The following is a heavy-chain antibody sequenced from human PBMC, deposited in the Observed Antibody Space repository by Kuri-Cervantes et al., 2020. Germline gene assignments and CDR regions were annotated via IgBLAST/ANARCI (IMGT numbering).Heavy chain of an antibody. CDR1: GFTFSSYG. D-gene: IGHD3-16*01. CDR3: AKNWGTGVPAYDS. V-gene: IGHV3-30*18. Sequence: GGSLRLSCAASGFTFSSYGMHWVRQAPGKGLEWVAVISYDGSNKYYADSVKGRFTISRDNSKNTLYLQMNSLRAEDTAVYYCAKNWGTGVPAYDSWGQGTLVTVSS. J-gene: IGHJ4*02. CDR2: ISYDGSNK.